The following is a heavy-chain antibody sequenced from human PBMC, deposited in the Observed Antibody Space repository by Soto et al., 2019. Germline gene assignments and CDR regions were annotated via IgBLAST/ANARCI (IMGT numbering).Heavy chain of an antibody. D-gene: IGHD3-22*01. Sequence: PGGALRLSCAASGPTLSSYVMNWVRQAPGKGLEWVALISYDGSQKYYVESVKGRFTISRDNSKNTLYLHMNSLRPEDTGVYHCAKAIGNYRSGYYKAYNYYGVDVCGLG. CDR1: GPTLSSYV. V-gene: IGHV3-30*18. CDR2: ISYDGSQK. CDR3: AKAIGNYRSGYYKAYNYYGVDV. J-gene: IGHJ6*02.